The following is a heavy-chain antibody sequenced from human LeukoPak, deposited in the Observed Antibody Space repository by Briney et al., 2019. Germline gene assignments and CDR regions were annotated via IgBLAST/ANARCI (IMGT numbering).Heavy chain of an antibody. V-gene: IGHV4-34*01. CDR3: ARVPDITARPCDS. Sequence: SETLSLTCAVYGGSFSNYYWTWVRQTPGKRLEWIGEISHTGDITNYKPSLKSRVTISVDSSKKQFSLKLTSVTAADTGIYYCARVPDITARPCDSWGPGTRVTVS. CDR2: ISHTGDIT. D-gene: IGHD1-1*01. CDR1: GGSFSNYY. J-gene: IGHJ4*02.